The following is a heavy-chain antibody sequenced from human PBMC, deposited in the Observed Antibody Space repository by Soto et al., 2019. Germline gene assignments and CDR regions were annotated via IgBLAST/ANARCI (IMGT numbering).Heavy chain of an antibody. CDR1: GGSISSSSYY. J-gene: IGHJ5*02. CDR2: IYYSGST. CDR3: ARLHDFWSGYTSNWFDP. V-gene: IGHV4-39*01. Sequence: SETLSLTCTVSGGSISSSSYYWGWIRQPPGKGLEWIGSIYYSGSTYYNPSLKSRVTISVDTSKNQFSLKLSSVTAADTAVYFCARLHDFWSGYTSNWFDPWGQGTLVTVSS. D-gene: IGHD3-3*01.